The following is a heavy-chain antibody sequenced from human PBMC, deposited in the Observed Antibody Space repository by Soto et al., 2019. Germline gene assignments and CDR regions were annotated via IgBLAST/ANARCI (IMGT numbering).Heavy chain of an antibody. V-gene: IGHV1-69*01. CDR2: IIPIFGTA. CDR1: GGTFSSYA. J-gene: IGHJ6*02. CDR3: ASSDSSSRYYYYYGMDV. Sequence: QVQLVQSGAEVKKPGSSVKVSCKASGGTFSSYAISWVRQAPEQGLEWMGGIIPIFGTANYAQKFQGRVTITADESTSTAYMELSSLRSEDTAVYYCASSDSSSRYYYYYGMDVWGQGTTVTVSS. D-gene: IGHD6-6*01.